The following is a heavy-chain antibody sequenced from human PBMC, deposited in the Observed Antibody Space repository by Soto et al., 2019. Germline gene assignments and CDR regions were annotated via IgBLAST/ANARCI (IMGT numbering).Heavy chain of an antibody. V-gene: IGHV4-34*01. CDR2: INHSGST. J-gene: IGHJ4*02. D-gene: IGHD2-8*02. CDR3: ARDKITGLFDY. Sequence: SETLSLTCAVYGGSFGGYYRTWIRQPPGTGLEWIGEINHSGSTNYNPSLKSRVTISVDTSKNQFSLKLTSVTAADTAVYYCARDKITGLFDYWGQGTLVTVSS. CDR1: GGSFGGYY.